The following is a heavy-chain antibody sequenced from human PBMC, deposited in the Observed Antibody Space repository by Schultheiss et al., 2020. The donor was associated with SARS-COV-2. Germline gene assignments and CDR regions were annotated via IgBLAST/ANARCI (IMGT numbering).Heavy chain of an antibody. V-gene: IGHV3-21*01. J-gene: IGHJ6*02. CDR3: ARERALYDYVWGSYRPTYYYYGMDV. Sequence: GGSLRLSCAASGFTFDDYAMHWVRQAPGKGLVWVSSISSSSSYIYYADSVKGRFTISRHNSKNTLYLQMNSLRAEDTAVYYCARERALYDYVWGSYRPTYYYYGMDVWGQGTTVTVSS. CDR1: GFTFDDYA. CDR2: ISSSSSYI. D-gene: IGHD3-16*02.